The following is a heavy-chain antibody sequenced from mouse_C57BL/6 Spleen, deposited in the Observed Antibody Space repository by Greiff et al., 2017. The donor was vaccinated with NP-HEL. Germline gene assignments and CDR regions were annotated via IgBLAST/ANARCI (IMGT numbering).Heavy chain of an antibody. Sequence: QVQLKQSGAELARPGASVKLSCKASGYTFTSYGISWVKQRTGQGLEWIGEIYPRSGNTYYNEKFKGKATLTADKSSSTAYMELRSLTSEDSAVYFCARLKDSPGPGDYWGQGTSVTVSS. CDR3: ARLKDSPGPGDY. J-gene: IGHJ4*01. CDR1: GYTFTSYG. V-gene: IGHV1-81*01. D-gene: IGHD3-2*02. CDR2: IYPRSGNT.